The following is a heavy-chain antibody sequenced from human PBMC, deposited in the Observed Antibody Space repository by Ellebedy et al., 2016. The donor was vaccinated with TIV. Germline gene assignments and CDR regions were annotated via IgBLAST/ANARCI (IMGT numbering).Heavy chain of an antibody. CDR1: GFSISGNF. D-gene: IGHD5-12*01. CDR2: IYSGGST. CDR3: ARDSGGVGLRFPY. J-gene: IGHJ4*02. V-gene: IGHV3-53*01. Sequence: GGSLRLSXAASGFSISGNFISWVRQAPGRGLEWVSVIYSGGSTYYGDSVKGRFTISRDISQNTVYLQMNSLRAEDTAVYYCARDSGGVGLRFPYWGQGTLVTVSS.